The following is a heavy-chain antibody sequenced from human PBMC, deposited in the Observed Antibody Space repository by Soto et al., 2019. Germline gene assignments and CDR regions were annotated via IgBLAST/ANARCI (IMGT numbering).Heavy chain of an antibody. J-gene: IGHJ4*02. CDR2: MNPYNGNT. CDR3: ARGPGDLGYLDF. D-gene: IGHD3-10*01. Sequence: ASVKVSCKASGYTFTSYDINWVRQAPGQGPEWMGWMNPYNGNTGYAENFQGRATMTSNTSISTAYMELSSLESEDTVLYYCARGPGDLGYLDFWGQGALVTVSS. CDR1: GYTFTSYD. V-gene: IGHV1-8*01.